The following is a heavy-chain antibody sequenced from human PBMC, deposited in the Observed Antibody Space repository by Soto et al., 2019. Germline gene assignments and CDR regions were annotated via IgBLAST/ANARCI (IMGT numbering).Heavy chain of an antibody. CDR3: ARHNYGSGSTYFDY. CDR1: GGSINLYY. J-gene: IGHJ4*02. Sequence: PSETLSVTCTVSGGSINLYYWSWIRQPPGKGLEWIGYIYYSGNTNYNPSLKSRVTISVDTSKNQFSLKLNSMTAADTAVYYCARHNYGSGSTYFDYWGQGTLVTVSS. CDR2: IYYSGNT. V-gene: IGHV4-59*08. D-gene: IGHD3-10*01.